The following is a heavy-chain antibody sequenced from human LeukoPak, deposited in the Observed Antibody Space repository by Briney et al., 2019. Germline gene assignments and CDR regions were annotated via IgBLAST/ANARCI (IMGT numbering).Heavy chain of an antibody. CDR1: GYTFTSYG. CDR3: ARVLLWFGESPAYFHY. V-gene: IGHV1-18*01. CDR2: ISAYNGNT. J-gene: IGHJ4*02. Sequence: ASVKVSCKASGYTFTSYGISWVRQAPGQGLEWMGWISAYNGNTNYAQKLQGRVTMTTDTSASTAYMELRSLRSDDTAVYYCARVLLWFGESPAYFHYWGQGTLVTVSS. D-gene: IGHD3-10*01.